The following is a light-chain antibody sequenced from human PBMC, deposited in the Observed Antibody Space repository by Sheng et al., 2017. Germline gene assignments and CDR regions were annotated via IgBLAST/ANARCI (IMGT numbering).Light chain of an antibody. CDR1: QSVSSNY. Sequence: EIVLTQSPDTLSLSPGERVTLSCRASQSVSSNYLAWYQQKPGQAPRLLIYGASSRATGIPDRFSGRGSGTDFTLTVSRLEPEDFAVYYCQQRSNWPTFGGGTKVEIK. CDR2: GAS. CDR3: QQRSNWPT. J-gene: IGKJ4*01. V-gene: IGKV3D-20*02.